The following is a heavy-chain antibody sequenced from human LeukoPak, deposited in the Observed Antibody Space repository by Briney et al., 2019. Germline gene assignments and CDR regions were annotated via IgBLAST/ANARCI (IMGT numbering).Heavy chain of an antibody. V-gene: IGHV3-23*01. CDR1: GFNFTIYG. CDR2: ISGSGGGT. Sequence: GGSLRLSCAAPGFNFTIYGMHWVRQAPGKGLEWVSAISGSGGGTYYADSVKGRFTISRGNSKNTLYLQMNSLRAEDTAVYYCAKGNCRGTSCYSDYWGQGTLVTVSS. D-gene: IGHD2-2*02. J-gene: IGHJ4*02. CDR3: AKGNCRGTSCYSDY.